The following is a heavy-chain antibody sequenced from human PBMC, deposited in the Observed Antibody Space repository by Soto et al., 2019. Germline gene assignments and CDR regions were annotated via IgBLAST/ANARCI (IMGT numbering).Heavy chain of an antibody. CDR1: DGSISGFY. CDR2: ILSSGTT. Sequence: SETLSLTCTVSDGSISGFYWSWLRQPPGKGLEWIAYILSSGTTNYNPSLKSRVTLSVDTSKNQFSLKLTSLTAADSAVYYCARAPMVITRSYFDQWGQGTPVTVSS. J-gene: IGHJ4*02. CDR3: ARAPMVITRSYFDQ. D-gene: IGHD3-22*01. V-gene: IGHV4-59*01.